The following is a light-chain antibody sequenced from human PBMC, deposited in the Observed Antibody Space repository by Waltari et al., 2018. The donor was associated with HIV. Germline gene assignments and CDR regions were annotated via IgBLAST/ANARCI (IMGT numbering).Light chain of an antibody. CDR3: SSYAGSDSPYV. CDR1: SSDVGGYNY. Sequence: QSALTQPPSASGSPGQSVTIFCTGTSSDVGGYNYVSWYQQHPDKAHKLIIFEVNKRPAGVLDRFSGSKSGNTASLTVSGLQAEDEADYYCSSYAGSDSPYVFGSGTTVTVL. V-gene: IGLV2-8*01. CDR2: EVN. J-gene: IGLJ1*01.